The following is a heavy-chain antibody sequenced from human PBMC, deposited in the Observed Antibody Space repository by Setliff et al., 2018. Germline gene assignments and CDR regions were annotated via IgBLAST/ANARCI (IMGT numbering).Heavy chain of an antibody. J-gene: IGHJ3*02. CDR1: GYSFTSYW. CDR2: IYPGDSDT. Sequence: ESLQISCKGSGYSFTSYWIGWVRQMPGKGLEWMGIIYPGDSDTRYSPSFQGQVTISADKSISTAYLQWSSLKASDTAMYYCARRAPPSYSSSWSDAFDIWGQGTMVTVSS. D-gene: IGHD6-13*01. V-gene: IGHV5-51*01. CDR3: ARRAPPSYSSSWSDAFDI.